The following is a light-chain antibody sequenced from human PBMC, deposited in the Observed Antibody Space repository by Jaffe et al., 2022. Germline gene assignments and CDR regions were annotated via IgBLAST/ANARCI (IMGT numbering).Light chain of an antibody. CDR1: RSNIGSNY. CDR2: RNN. J-gene: IGLJ1*01. CDR3: AAWDDSLSGFYV. V-gene: IGLV1-47*01. Sequence: QSVLTQPPSASGTPGQRVTISCSGSRSNIGSNYVYWYLQLPGTAPKLLIYRNNQRPSGVPDRFSGSKSGTSASLAISGLRSDDEADYYCAAWDDSLSGFYVFGTGTTVTVL.